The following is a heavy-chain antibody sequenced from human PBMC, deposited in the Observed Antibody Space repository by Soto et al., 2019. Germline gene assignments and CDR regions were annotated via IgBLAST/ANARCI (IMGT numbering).Heavy chain of an antibody. CDR3: ARDADYYDSSGYSFDY. CDR2: INPSGGST. V-gene: IGHV1-46*01. J-gene: IGHJ4*02. D-gene: IGHD3-22*01. CDR1: GYTFTSYY. Sequence: ASVKVSCKASGYTFTSYYMHWLRQAPGQGLEWMGIINPSGGSTSYAQKFQGRVTMTRDTSTSTVYMELSSLRSEDTAVYYCARDADYYDSSGYSFDYWGQGTLVTVSS.